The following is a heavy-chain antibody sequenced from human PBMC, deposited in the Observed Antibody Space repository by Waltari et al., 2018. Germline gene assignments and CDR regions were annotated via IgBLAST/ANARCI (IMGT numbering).Heavy chain of an antibody. CDR1: GGTLSSYA. J-gene: IGHJ5*02. CDR2: GSPVVDKG. Sequence: QVQLVQSGAEVKRPGSSVKVSCKASGGTLSSYAVSWVRQAPGHGLEWMGRGSPVVDKGNNEQKVQGRLTSSADKGTRTAYMELSSLTPDDTAVYYCARNRADVDSDGNWFDPWGQGTLVTVSS. CDR3: ARNRADVDSDGNWFDP. V-gene: IGHV1-69*04. D-gene: IGHD4-17*01.